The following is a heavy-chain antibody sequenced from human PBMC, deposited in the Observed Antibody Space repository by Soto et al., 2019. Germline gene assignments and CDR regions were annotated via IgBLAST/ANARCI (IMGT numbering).Heavy chain of an antibody. CDR3: VRSGDYRSGSYWYFFDY. D-gene: IGHD3-10*01. Sequence: GGSLRLSCAASGFTFSSYGMHWVRQAPGKGLEWVAVISYDGSNKYYADSVKGRFTISRDNAKNTLFLQLNSLRAEDTAVYFCVRSGDYRSGSYWYFFDYWGQGALVTVSS. J-gene: IGHJ4*02. V-gene: IGHV3-30*03. CDR1: GFTFSSYG. CDR2: ISYDGSNK.